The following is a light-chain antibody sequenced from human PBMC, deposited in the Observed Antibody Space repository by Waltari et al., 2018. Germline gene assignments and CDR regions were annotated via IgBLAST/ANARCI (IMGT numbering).Light chain of an antibody. CDR1: SSDVGYYKY. V-gene: IGLV2-11*01. CDR2: DVT. J-gene: IGLJ2*01. Sequence: SALTQPRSVSGSPGQSVTISCTGTSSDVGYYKYVSWYQQYPGKAPKLIIYDVTERPSGVPDRFSGSKSGNTASLTISGLQAEDDADYFCCSYAGSYILVFGGGTKLTVL. CDR3: CSYAGSYILV.